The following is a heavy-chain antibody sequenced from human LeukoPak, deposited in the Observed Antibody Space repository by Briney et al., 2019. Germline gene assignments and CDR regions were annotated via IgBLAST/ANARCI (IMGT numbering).Heavy chain of an antibody. D-gene: IGHD3-10*01. CDR3: ARGAVPTRLLWFGEDGYWFDP. J-gene: IGHJ5*02. V-gene: IGHV4-59*08. CDR2: IYYSGST. Sequence: PSETLSLTCTVSGGSISSYYWSWIRQPPGKGLEWIGHIYYSGSTNYNPSLKSRVTISVDTSKNQFSLKLSSVTAADTAVYYCARGAVPTRLLWFGEDGYWFDPWGQGTLVTVSS. CDR1: GGSISSYY.